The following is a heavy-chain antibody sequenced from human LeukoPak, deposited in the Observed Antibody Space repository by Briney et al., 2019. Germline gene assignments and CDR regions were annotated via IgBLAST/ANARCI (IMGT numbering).Heavy chain of an antibody. J-gene: IGHJ4*02. CDR3: AGGQGFLIDY. V-gene: IGHV3-7*01. CDR1: GFTFSNYW. D-gene: IGHD3-3*01. Sequence: GGSLRLSCAASGFTFSNYWMNWVRQAPGKGLEWVANIKQDGSAKYYVDSEKGRLTISRDNAKSLLCLQMNSLRAEDAAVYYCAGGQGFLIDYWGQGTLVTVSS. CDR2: IKQDGSAK.